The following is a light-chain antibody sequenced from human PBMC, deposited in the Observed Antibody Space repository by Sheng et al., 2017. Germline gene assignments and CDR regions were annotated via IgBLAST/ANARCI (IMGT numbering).Light chain of an antibody. Sequence: DIQMTQSPTSLSALVGDRVIITCRASQTISNYLNWYQQKPGKAPQLLIYGATSLQSGVPSRFTGSASGTEFTLTISSLQPEDFAAYYCQQSYSTPFTFGPGPKWISN. CDR3: QQSYSTPFT. CDR2: GAT. V-gene: IGKV1-39*01. CDR1: QTISNY. J-gene: IGKJ3*01.